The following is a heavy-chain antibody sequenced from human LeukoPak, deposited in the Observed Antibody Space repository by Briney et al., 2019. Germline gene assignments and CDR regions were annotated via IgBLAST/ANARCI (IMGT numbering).Heavy chain of an antibody. CDR2: INPSGGNT. Sequence: HAASVKVSCKASGYIFTSYYIHWVRQAPGQGLEWMGIINPSGGNTNYAQKFQGRVTMTRDTSTSTVYMELSSLRSGDTAVYYCARFAVHRRLAVAGQFGLDYWGQGTLVTVSS. CDR3: ARFAVHRRLAVAGQFGLDY. D-gene: IGHD6-19*01. CDR1: GYIFTSYY. J-gene: IGHJ4*02. V-gene: IGHV1-46*01.